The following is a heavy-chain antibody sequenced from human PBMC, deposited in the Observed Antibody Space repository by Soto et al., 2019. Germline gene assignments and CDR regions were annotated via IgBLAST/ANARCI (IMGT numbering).Heavy chain of an antibody. CDR2: IYYSGST. J-gene: IGHJ3*02. CDR1: AGFISSSSYY. D-gene: IGHD3-10*01. V-gene: IGHV4-39*01. Sequence: WETVSLTCTVSAGFISSSSYYWGRIRQPPGKGLEWIGSIYYSGSTYYNPSLKSRVTISVDTSKNQFSLKLSSVTAADTAVYYCARLGSSPTYYYGSGSYYKVGAFDIWGQGTMVTVSS. CDR3: ARLGSSPTYYYGSGSYYKVGAFDI.